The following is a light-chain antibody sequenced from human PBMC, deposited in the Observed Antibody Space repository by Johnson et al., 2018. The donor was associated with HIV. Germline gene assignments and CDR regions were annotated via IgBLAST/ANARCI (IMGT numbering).Light chain of an antibody. V-gene: IGLV1-44*01. Sequence: QSVLTQPPSASATPGQRVTISCSGSGSNIGSNTVNWYQHLPGTAPKLLIYNNNARPSGVPDRFSGSKSGTSASLAISGLQSEDEADYYCAAWDDSLNGNYVFGTGTKVTV. CDR3: AAWDDSLNGNYV. CDR2: NNN. CDR1: GSNIGSNT. J-gene: IGLJ1*01.